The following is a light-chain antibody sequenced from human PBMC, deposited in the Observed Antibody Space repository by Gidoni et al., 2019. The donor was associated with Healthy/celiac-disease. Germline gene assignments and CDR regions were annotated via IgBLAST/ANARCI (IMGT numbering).Light chain of an antibody. Sequence: QSVLPQPPSVSGAPRQRVTISCTGSSSHIGAGYDVHWYQQLPGTAPKLPIYGNSNRPSGVPDRFSGSKSGTSASLAITGLQAEDEADYYGQSYDSSLSGVVFGGGTKLTVL. J-gene: IGLJ2*01. CDR1: SSHIGAGYD. CDR2: GNS. CDR3: QSYDSSLSGVV. V-gene: IGLV1-40*01.